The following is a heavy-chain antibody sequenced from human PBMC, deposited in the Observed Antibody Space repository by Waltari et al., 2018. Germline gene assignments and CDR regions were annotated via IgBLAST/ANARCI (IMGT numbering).Heavy chain of an antibody. CDR2: LDPEDGET. CDR1: GYTFTDYY. Sequence: EVQLVQSGAEVKTPGATVKISCTVSGYTFTDYYMHWVQQAPGKGLEWMGLLDPEDGETIYAEKFQGRITITADTSTDTINMELSSLRSEDTAFYYCAIEAGTAFDYWGQGTLVTVSS. CDR3: AIEAGTAFDY. V-gene: IGHV1-69-2*01. D-gene: IGHD1-7*01. J-gene: IGHJ4*02.